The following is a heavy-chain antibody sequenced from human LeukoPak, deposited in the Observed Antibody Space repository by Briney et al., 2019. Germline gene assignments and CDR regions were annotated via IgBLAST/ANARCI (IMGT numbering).Heavy chain of an antibody. J-gene: IGHJ6*03. CDR1: GASLSDFH. CDR2: INHD. Sequence: SETLSLTCVVDGASLSDFHWTWIRQSPGRGLEWIGEINHDNYNPTLKSRVTILVDTSKNQFSLKLTSVTAADTAIYYCARGRRAFYEMRGGRFYYYMDVWGKGTTVIVSS. V-gene: IGHV4-34*01. D-gene: IGHD2/OR15-2a*01. CDR3: ARGRRAFYEMRGGRFYYYMDV.